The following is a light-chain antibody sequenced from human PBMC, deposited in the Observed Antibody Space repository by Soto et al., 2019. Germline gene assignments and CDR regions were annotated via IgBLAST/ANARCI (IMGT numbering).Light chain of an antibody. V-gene: IGKV3-20*01. J-gene: IGKJ1*01. CDR3: QQYGSSPLGT. Sequence: EIVMTQSPATLSVSPGERVTLSCRASQSVSSNLAWYQQKHGQAPRLLIHGASTRATGVPDRFSGSGSGTDFTLTISRLEPEDFAGYYCQQYGSSPLGTFGEGTKVDI. CDR1: QSVSSN. CDR2: GAS.